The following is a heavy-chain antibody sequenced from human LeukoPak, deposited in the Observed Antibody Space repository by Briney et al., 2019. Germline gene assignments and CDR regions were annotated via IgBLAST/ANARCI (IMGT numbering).Heavy chain of an antibody. V-gene: IGHV3-33*05. CDR2: ILDVGSNK. CDR1: GFTFSSYG. Sequence: PARSLRLSCVASGFTFSSYGMHWVRQAPGKGLEWVAVILDVGSNKYYADSVKGRFTISRDNSKNTLYLQMNSLRAEDTAVYYCARDPYDSSPTGPDYWGQGTLVIVAS. D-gene: IGHD3-22*01. J-gene: IGHJ4*02. CDR3: ARDPYDSSPTGPDY.